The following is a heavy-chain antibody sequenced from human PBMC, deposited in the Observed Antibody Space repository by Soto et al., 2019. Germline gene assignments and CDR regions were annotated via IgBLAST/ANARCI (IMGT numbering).Heavy chain of an antibody. CDR2: ISYDGSNK. CDR1: GFTFSSYG. D-gene: IGHD5-18*01. CDR3: AKGSTAMTYFDY. Sequence: QVKLVESRGGVVQPGRSLRLSCAASGFTFSSYGMHWVRQAPGKGLEWVAVISYDGSNKYYADSVKGRFTISRDNSKNTLYLQMNSLRAEDTAVYYCAKGSTAMTYFDYWGQGTPVTVSS. V-gene: IGHV3-30*18. J-gene: IGHJ4*02.